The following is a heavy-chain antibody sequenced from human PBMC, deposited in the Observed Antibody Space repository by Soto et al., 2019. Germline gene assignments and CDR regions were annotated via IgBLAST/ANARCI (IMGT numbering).Heavy chain of an antibody. V-gene: IGHV3-30-3*01. J-gene: IGHJ4*02. CDR3: ARDAKRDGDDY. CDR1: GFTFSSYA. Sequence: LRLSCAASGFTFSSYAMHWVRQAPGKGLEWVAVISYDGSNKYYADSVKGRFTISRDNSKNTLYLQMNSLRAEDTAVYYCARDAKRDGDDYWGQGTLVTVSS. CDR2: ISYDGSNK.